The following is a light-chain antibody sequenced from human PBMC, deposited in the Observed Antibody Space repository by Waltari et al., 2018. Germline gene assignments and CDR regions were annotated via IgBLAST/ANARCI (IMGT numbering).Light chain of an antibody. Sequence: QSVLTQPPSVSGAPGQRVTISCTGSSSNIGAGYDVHWYQQLPGTAPKLLIYGNSNRPSGVPDRFSRSKSGTSASLAITGLQAEDEADYYCQSYDSSLYVFGTGTKVTVL. V-gene: IGLV1-40*01. J-gene: IGLJ1*01. CDR2: GNS. CDR3: QSYDSSLYV. CDR1: SSNIGAGYD.